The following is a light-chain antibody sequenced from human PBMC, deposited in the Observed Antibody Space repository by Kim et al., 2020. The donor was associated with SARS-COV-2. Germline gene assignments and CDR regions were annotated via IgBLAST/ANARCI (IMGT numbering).Light chain of an antibody. CDR1: QCVGSSK. Sequence: VSPGDRATRAGRASQCVGSSKAAWQQKKAGQVPRLISDGATRRATGTPARFSGRGDGTEFTITSSRLQEEDGADYYWQQDSNWRTFGQGTKVDIK. CDR3: QQDSNWRT. J-gene: IGKJ1*01. V-gene: IGKV3D-15*01. CDR2: GAT.